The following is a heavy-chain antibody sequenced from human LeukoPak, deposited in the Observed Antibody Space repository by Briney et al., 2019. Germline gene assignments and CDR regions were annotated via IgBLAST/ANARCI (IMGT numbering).Heavy chain of an antibody. Sequence: GGYLRLYCAASGFTFSAHGMHWVRQAPGKGLDWVAVIWSDGVNKFYADSVKGRFTISRDNSKNTLYLEVNSLRAEDTAVYYCARGPRGSTWAVFDYWGQGALVTVSS. CDR2: IWSDGVNK. J-gene: IGHJ4*02. CDR3: ARGPRGSTWAVFDY. CDR1: GFTFSAHG. D-gene: IGHD7-27*01. V-gene: IGHV3-33*01.